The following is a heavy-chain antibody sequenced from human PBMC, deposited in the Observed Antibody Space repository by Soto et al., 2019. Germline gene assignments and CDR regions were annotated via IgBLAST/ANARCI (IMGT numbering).Heavy chain of an antibody. CDR3: VLGQVGVGGYGDIDY. CDR2: ISYDGSNK. CDR1: GFTFSSYG. Sequence: QVQLVESGGGVVQPGRSLRLSCAASGFTFSSYGMHWVRQAPGKGLEWVAVISYDGSNKYYADSVKGRFIISRDNSKNALYLQMTGLRAGDTAVYYCVLGQVGVGGYGDIDYWGQGTLVTVSS. V-gene: IGHV3-30*03. J-gene: IGHJ4*02. D-gene: IGHD3-22*01.